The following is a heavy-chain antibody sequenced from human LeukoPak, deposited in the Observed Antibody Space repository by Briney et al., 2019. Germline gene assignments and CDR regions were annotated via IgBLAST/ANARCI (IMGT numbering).Heavy chain of an antibody. CDR1: GYTFTSYY. D-gene: IGHD6-13*01. V-gene: IGHV1-46*01. CDR3: ASSQLIAAAGTDYYFGMDV. CDR2: INPGGGST. J-gene: IGHJ6*02. Sequence: ASVKVSCKASGYTFTSYYMHWVRQAPGQGLEWMGMINPGGGSTTYAQKFQGRGTITRDTSTSTVYMELSSLRSEDTAVYYCASSQLIAAAGTDYYFGMDVWGQGTTVTVSS.